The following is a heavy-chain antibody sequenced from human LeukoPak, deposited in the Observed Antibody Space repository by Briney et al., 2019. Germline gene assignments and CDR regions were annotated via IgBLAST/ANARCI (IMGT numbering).Heavy chain of an antibody. CDR1: GYSISSGYC. D-gene: IGHD3-16*02. J-gene: IGHJ4*02. CDR2: MCHSGST. V-gene: IGHV4-38-2*01. Sequence: SETLSLTCAVSGYSISSGYCWGWIRQPPGKGLEWIGSMCHSGSTYYNPSLKSRVTISVDTSKNQFSLKLSSVTAADTAVYYCARALGGPYDYVWGTYRYPFDYWGQGTRVTVSS. CDR3: ARALGGPYDYVWGTYRYPFDY.